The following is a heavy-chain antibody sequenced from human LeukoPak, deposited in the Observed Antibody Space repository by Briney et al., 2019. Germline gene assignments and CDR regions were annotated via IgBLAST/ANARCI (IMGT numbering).Heavy chain of an antibody. CDR2: INSDGSEG. CDR1: GFTFSGFW. V-gene: IGHV3-7*01. Sequence: GGSLRLSCAVSGFTFSGFWMSWSRQAPGKGLEWVASINSDGSEGYYADVVKGRFTISRDNAKNSLYLQMNSLRAEDTAVYYCAREGLPYGMDVWGQGTTVTVSS. CDR3: AREGLPYGMDV. D-gene: IGHD4-11*01. J-gene: IGHJ6*02.